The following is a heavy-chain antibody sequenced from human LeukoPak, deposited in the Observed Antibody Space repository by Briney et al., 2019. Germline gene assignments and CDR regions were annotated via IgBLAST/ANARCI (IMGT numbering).Heavy chain of an antibody. CDR3: ARGTMIVVVITEGYYYGMDV. Sequence: GGSLRLSCAASGFTFNNYGMNWVRQAPGKGLEWVSSISSSSSYIYYADSVKGRFTISRDNAKNSLYLQMNSLRAEDTAVCYCARGTMIVVVITEGYYYGMDVWGQGTTVTVSS. CDR1: GFTFNNYG. D-gene: IGHD3-22*01. J-gene: IGHJ6*02. V-gene: IGHV3-21*01. CDR2: ISSSSSYI.